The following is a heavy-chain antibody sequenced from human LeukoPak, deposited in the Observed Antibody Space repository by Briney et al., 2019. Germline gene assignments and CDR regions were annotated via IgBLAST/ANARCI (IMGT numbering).Heavy chain of an antibody. CDR1: GGTFSSYT. CDR2: IIPILGIA. D-gene: IGHD1-26*01. J-gene: IGHJ6*02. Sequence: GASVKVSCKASGGTFSSYTSSWVRQAPGQGLEWMGRIIPILGIANYAQKFQGRVTITADKSTSTAYMELSSLRSEDTAVYYCARDPGGRYDYSYGMDVWGQGTTVTVSS. CDR3: ARDPGGRYDYSYGMDV. V-gene: IGHV1-69*04.